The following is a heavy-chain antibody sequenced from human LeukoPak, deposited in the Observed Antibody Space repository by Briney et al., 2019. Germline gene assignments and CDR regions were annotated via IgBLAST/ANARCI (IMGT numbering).Heavy chain of an antibody. J-gene: IGHJ2*01. CDR1: GYAFTGYY. D-gene: IGHD3-22*01. CDR2: INPNSGGT. V-gene: IGHV1-2*02. Sequence: ASVKVSCKASGYAFTGYYMHWVRQAPGQGLEWMGCINPNSGGTNYAQKFQGRVTMTRDTSISTAYMELSRLRSDDTAVYYCARFPRDYYDSSGYYSYWYFDLWGRGTLVTVSS. CDR3: ARFPRDYYDSSGYYSYWYFDL.